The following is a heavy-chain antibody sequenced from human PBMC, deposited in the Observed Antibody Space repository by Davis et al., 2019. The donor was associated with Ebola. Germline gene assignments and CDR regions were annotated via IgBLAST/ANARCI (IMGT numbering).Heavy chain of an antibody. Sequence: GESLKISCVASGFTFSTYAMHWVRQAPGKGLEWVAVISYHGSNTYYADSVKGRFTISRDNSKNTLYLHLNSLSAEDTAVYYCASLLGGSTVITPHPVDYWGQGTLVTVSS. D-gene: IGHD4-11*01. CDR3: ASLLGGSTVITPHPVDY. CDR2: ISYHGSNT. J-gene: IGHJ4*02. CDR1: GFTFSTYA. V-gene: IGHV3-30-3*01.